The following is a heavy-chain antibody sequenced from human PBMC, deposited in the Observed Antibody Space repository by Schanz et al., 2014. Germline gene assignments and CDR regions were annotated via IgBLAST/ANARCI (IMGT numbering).Heavy chain of an antibody. CDR3: ARDNYYGSGSCAY. CDR2: ISSSSSYI. D-gene: IGHD3-10*01. V-gene: IGHV3-21*06. J-gene: IGHJ4*02. Sequence: EVQLVESGGGVVQPGRSLRLSCAASGFIFSSYGLHWVRQAPGKGLEWVSSISSSSSYIYYADSVKGRFTISRDNAKNSMYLHMKSLRGEDTAVYYCARDNYYGSGSCAYWGQGTLVTVSS. CDR1: GFIFSSYG.